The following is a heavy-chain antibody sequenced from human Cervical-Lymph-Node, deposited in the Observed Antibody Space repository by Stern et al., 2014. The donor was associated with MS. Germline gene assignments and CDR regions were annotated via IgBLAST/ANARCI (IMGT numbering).Heavy chain of an antibody. V-gene: IGHV4-59*01. D-gene: IGHD7-27*01. CDR2: IYYSGST. Sequence: QLQLQESAPGLVKPSETLPLTCTVSGGSISSYYWSWIRQPPGKGLEWIGYIYYSGSTNYNPSLKSRVTISVDTSKNQFSLKLSSVTAADTAVYYCARADPGEPLDWYFDLWGRGTLVTVSS. CDR1: GGSISSYY. CDR3: ARADPGEPLDWYFDL. J-gene: IGHJ2*01.